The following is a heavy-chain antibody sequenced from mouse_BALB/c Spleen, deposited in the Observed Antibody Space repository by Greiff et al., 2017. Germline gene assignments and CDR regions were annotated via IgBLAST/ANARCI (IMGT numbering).Heavy chain of an antibody. D-gene: IGHD1-2*01. J-gene: IGHJ2*01. V-gene: IGHV1-80*01. Sequence: VQLQQSGAELVRPGSSVKISCKASGYAFSSYWMNWVKQRPGQGLEWIGQIYPGDGDTNYNGKFKGKATLTADKSSSTAYMQLSSLTSEDSAVYFCAREGYYGSYYFDYWGQGTTLTVSS. CDR1: GYAFSSYW. CDR2: IYPGDGDT. CDR3: AREGYYGSYYFDY.